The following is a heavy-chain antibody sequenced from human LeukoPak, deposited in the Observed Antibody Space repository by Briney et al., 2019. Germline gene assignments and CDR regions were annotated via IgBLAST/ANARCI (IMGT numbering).Heavy chain of an antibody. J-gene: IGHJ6*02. CDR3: ARRGIAAAGTGDYYGMDV. D-gene: IGHD6-13*01. CDR2: IYHSGST. V-gene: IGHV4-30-2*01. Sequence: SETLSLTCAVSGGSISSGGYSWSWIRQPPGKGLEWLGYIYHSGSTYYNPSLKSRVAISVDRSKNQFSLKLSSVTAADTAVYYCARRGIAAAGTGDYYGMDVWGQGTTVTVSS. CDR1: GGSISSGGYS.